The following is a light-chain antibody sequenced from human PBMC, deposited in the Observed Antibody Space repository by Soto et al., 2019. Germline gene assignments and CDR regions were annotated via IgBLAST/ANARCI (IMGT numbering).Light chain of an antibody. CDR2: GAS. CDR3: QQYNIWPPWT. V-gene: IGKV3-15*01. Sequence: EIVMTQSPAILSVSPGERATLSCRASQSVSSSFLAWYQQRPGQAPRLLIYGASTRATGIPARFSGSGSGTEFTLTISSLQSEDFAVYYCQQYNIWPPWTFGQGTKVDIK. CDR1: QSVSSS. J-gene: IGKJ1*01.